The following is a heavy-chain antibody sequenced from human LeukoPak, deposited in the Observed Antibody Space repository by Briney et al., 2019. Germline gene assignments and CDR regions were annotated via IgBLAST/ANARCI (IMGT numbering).Heavy chain of an antibody. CDR1: GGSISTYY. CDR2: IYYSGST. CDR3: ARQFSSGWYPSWFDP. D-gene: IGHD6-19*01. V-gene: IGHV4-59*08. Sequence: SETQSLTCTVSGGSISTYYWSWVRQPPGKGLEWIGYIYYSGSTNYNPSLKSRVTISVDTSKNQFSLKLSSVTAADTAVYYCARQFSSGWYPSWFDPWGQGTLVTVSS. J-gene: IGHJ5*02.